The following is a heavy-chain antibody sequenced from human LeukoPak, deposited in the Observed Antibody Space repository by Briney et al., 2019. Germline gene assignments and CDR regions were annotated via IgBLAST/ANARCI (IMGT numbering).Heavy chain of an antibody. CDR2: IESKAEGGTA. CDR3: AKFARGWSIDF. D-gene: IGHD6-19*01. Sequence: KPGGSLRLSCAAAGFTLSDAWMTWVRQAPGKGLEWVGRIESKAEGGTADYAAPVKGRFTISRDDSKNTLYLQMNSLKTEDTAVYYCAKFARGWSIDFWGQGNLVTVSS. J-gene: IGHJ4*02. CDR1: GFTLSDAW. V-gene: IGHV3-15*04.